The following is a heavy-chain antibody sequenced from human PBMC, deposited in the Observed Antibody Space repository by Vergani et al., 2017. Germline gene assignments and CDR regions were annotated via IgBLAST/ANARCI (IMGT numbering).Heavy chain of an antibody. CDR2: IDHTGRP. V-gene: IGHV4-34*01. J-gene: IGHJ6*03. CDR1: GGSFTSYH. Sequence: QVQLQQWGGGLLKPSETLSLTCVVNGGSFTSYHWTWIRQSPGEGLEWVGDIDHTGRPDYNPSLKSRLTMSVDKSRNHFSLTLNSVTATDTAIYFFSRVNTETNGHLYYYYYMDVWGQGTAVTVS. D-gene: IGHD4-11*01. CDR3: SRVNTETNGHLYYYYYMDV.